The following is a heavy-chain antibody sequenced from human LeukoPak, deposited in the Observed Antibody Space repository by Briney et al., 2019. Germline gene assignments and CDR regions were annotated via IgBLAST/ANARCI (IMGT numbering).Heavy chain of an antibody. CDR1: GGSISSYY. V-gene: IGHV4-4*07. J-gene: IGHJ4*02. Sequence: SETLSLTCTVSGGSISSYYWSWIRQPAGKGLEWIGRIYTSGRTNYNPSLKSRVTMSVDTSKKQYSLKLSSVTAADTAVYYCARDPQLGPFDYWGQGTLVTVSS. D-gene: IGHD6-6*01. CDR3: ARDPQLGPFDY. CDR2: IYTSGRT.